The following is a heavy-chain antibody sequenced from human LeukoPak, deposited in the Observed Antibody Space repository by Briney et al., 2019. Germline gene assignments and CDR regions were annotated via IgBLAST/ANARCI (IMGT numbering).Heavy chain of an antibody. CDR2: IYHSGST. J-gene: IGHJ3*02. Sequence: SGTLSLTCAVSGGSISSNNWWSWVRQPPGKGLEWIGEIYHSGSTNYNPSLKSRVTISVDTSKNQFSLKLSSVTAADTAVYYCARSDYYGSAPGAFDIWGQGTMVTVSS. CDR3: ARSDYYGSAPGAFDI. CDR1: GGSISSNNW. D-gene: IGHD3-10*01. V-gene: IGHV4-4*02.